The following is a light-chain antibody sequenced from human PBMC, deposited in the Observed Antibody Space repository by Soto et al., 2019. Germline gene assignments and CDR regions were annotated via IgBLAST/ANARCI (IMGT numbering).Light chain of an antibody. CDR3: QQRSNWPIT. Sequence: EIVVTQSPATLSFSPGERATLSCRTSQSVSSYFACYQQQPGRAPRLLIYDASSRTSGIPARFIGSGSGTDFTLTISCLEPEDFAVYYCQQRSNWPITSGQGTRLEIK. CDR2: DAS. CDR1: QSVSSY. J-gene: IGKJ5*01. V-gene: IGKV3-11*01.